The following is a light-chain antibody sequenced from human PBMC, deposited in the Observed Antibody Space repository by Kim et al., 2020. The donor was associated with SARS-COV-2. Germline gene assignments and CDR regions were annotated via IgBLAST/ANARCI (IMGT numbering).Light chain of an antibody. CDR2: AAS. Sequence: DIQMTQSPSSLSASVGDRVTITCRASQSISRDLNWYQQKAGKAPKLLIYAASSLQSGVPSRFSGSGSGTDFTLTISSLQPDDFATYYCQQNFITPYTFGQGTKLEI. V-gene: IGKV1-39*01. J-gene: IGKJ2*01. CDR1: QSISRD. CDR3: QQNFITPYT.